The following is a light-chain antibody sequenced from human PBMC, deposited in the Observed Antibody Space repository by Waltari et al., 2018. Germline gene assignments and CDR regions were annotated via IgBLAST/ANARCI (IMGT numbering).Light chain of an antibody. Sequence: YQQKPGQAPIFLIYDQNQRPSGIPARFSGSTSGTTASLAITGLRAEDEADYYCESWDTSGKRIDFGGGTKVTVL. V-gene: IGLV3-19*01. J-gene: IGLJ1*01. CDR3: ESWDTSGKRID. CDR2: DQN.